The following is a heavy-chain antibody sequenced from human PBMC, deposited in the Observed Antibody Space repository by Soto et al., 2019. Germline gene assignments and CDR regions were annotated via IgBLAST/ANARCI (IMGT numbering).Heavy chain of an antibody. CDR3: AKTGYYDFWSGYYNNWFDP. Sequence: GGSLRLSCAASGFTFSSYAMSWVRQAPGKGLEWVSAISGSGGSTYYADSVKGRFTISRDNSKNTLYLQMNSLRAEDTAVYYCAKTGYYDFWSGYYNNWFDPWGQGTLVTVSS. CDR2: ISGSGGST. J-gene: IGHJ5*02. D-gene: IGHD3-3*01. V-gene: IGHV3-23*01. CDR1: GFTFSSYA.